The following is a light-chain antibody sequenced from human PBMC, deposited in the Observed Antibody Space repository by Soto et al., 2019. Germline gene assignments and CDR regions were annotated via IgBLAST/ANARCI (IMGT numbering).Light chain of an antibody. CDR1: SSNIGAHYD. V-gene: IGLV1-40*01. CDR2: NNN. J-gene: IGLJ3*02. CDR3: QSYDSSLSGSV. Sequence: QAVVTQPPSVSGAPGQRVTISCTGSSSNIGAHYDVHWYQQLPGTAPKLLIYNNNNRPSGVPDRFSGSKSGTSASLAITGLQDEDEADYYCQSYDSSLSGSVFVGGTKLTVL.